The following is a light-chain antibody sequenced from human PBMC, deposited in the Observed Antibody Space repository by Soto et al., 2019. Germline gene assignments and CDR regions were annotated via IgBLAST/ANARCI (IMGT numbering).Light chain of an antibody. Sequence: QAVVTQPPSVSGAPGQRVTISCTGSSSNIGAGYDVHWYQQLPGTAPKLLICGNSNRPSGVPDRFSGSKSGTSASLAITGLQAEDEADYYCQSYDSSLSGYVFGTGTKLTVL. CDR3: QSYDSSLSGYV. J-gene: IGLJ1*01. V-gene: IGLV1-40*01. CDR2: GNS. CDR1: SSNIGAGYD.